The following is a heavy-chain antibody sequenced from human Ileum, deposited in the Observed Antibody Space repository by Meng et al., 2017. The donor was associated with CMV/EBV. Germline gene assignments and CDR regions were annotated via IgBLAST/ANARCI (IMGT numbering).Heavy chain of an antibody. V-gene: IGHV3-48*03. J-gene: IGHJ4*02. CDR1: GFTFSSYE. Sequence: GGSLRLSCAASGFTFSSYEMNWVRQAPGKGLKWISYISSSGRTIYYGDAVKGRFTISRDNARNSLYLQMDSLRVEDTAVYYCTRDRLVGDWNVYRLDYWGQGTLVTVSS. D-gene: IGHD2-21*01. CDR3: TRDRLVGDWNVYRLDY. CDR2: ISSSGRTI.